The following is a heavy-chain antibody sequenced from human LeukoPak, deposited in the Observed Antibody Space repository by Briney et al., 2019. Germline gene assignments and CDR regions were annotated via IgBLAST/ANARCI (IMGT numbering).Heavy chain of an antibody. CDR2: INPNSGGT. V-gene: IGHV1-2*04. J-gene: IGHJ6*02. CDR3: ARYPMDTAMVNPLRPLDYYYGMDV. CDR1: GYTFTGYY. D-gene: IGHD5-18*01. Sequence: GASVKVSCKASGYTFTGYYMHWVRQAPGQGPEWMGWINPNSGGTNYAQKFQGWVTMTRDTSISTAYMELSRLRSDDTAVYYCARYPMDTAMVNPLRPLDYYYGMDVWGQGTTVTVSS.